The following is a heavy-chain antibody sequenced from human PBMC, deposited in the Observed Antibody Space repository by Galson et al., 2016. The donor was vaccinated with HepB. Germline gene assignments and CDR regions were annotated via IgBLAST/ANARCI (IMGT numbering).Heavy chain of an antibody. V-gene: IGHV4-31*03. J-gene: IGHJ4*02. CDR1: GASVSTGGYY. CDR2: IYFSGNT. Sequence: TLSLTCTVSGASVSTGGYYWNWIRQPPGKGLEWIGYIYFSGNTYYNPSLKSRLSISVDTSKNHFSLRLSSVTAADTAVYYCARINWVHFDHWGQGTLVTVSS. CDR3: ARINWVHFDH. D-gene: IGHD7-27*01.